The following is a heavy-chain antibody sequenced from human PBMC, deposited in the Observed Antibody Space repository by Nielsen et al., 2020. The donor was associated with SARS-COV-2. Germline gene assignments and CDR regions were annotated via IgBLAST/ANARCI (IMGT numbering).Heavy chain of an antibody. Sequence: GESLKISCVVSGFTFSDYWMNWVRQAPGKGLEWVGRIRSEANDYATAYAASVKGRFTISRDDSRNTTYLQLYRLKTEDTALYFCTRGLSDFWGQGTLVTVSS. J-gene: IGHJ4*02. D-gene: IGHD2-2*01. CDR2: IRSEANDYAT. CDR1: GFTFSDYW. V-gene: IGHV3-73*01. CDR3: TRGLSDF.